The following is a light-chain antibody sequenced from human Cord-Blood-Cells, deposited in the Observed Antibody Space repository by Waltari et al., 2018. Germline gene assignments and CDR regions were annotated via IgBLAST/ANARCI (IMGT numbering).Light chain of an antibody. CDR2: GGS. J-gene: IGLJ2*01. CDR3: CSYAGSSTYVV. Sequence: QSALTQPASVSGSPGQSITISCTGTSSDVGSYNLVSWYHQHPGKAPKLMIYGGSKRPSGVPNRFSGAKSGNTASLTISGLQAEDEADYYCCSYAGSSTYVVFGGGTKLTVL. CDR1: SSDVGSYNL. V-gene: IGLV2-23*01.